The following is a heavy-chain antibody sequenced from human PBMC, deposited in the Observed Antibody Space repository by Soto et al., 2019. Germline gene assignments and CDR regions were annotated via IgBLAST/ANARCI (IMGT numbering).Heavy chain of an antibody. CDR3: ARDDRDSSGWWGSSYYYYGMDV. D-gene: IGHD6-19*01. Sequence: ASVKVSCKASGGTFSSYAISWVRQAPGQGLEWMGGIIPIFGTANYAQKFQGKVTITADKSTSTAYMELSSLRSEDTAVYYCARDDRDSSGWWGSSYYYYGMDVWGQGTTVTVSS. CDR1: GGTFSSYA. J-gene: IGHJ6*02. V-gene: IGHV1-69*06. CDR2: IIPIFGTA.